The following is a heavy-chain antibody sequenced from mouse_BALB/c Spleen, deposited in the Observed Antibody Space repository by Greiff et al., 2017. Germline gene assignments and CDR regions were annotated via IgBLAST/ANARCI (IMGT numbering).Heavy chain of an antibody. CDR3: ARRRGNWGYAMDY. CDR2: ISSGSSTI. Sequence: EVQVVESGGGLVQPGGSRKLSCAASGFTFSSFGMHWVRQAPEKGLEWVAYISSGSSTIYYADTVKGRFTISRDNPKNTLFLQMTSLRSEDTAMYYYARRRGNWGYAMDYWGQGTSVTVSS. J-gene: IGHJ4*01. V-gene: IGHV5-17*02. D-gene: IGHD4-1*01. CDR1: GFTFSSFG.